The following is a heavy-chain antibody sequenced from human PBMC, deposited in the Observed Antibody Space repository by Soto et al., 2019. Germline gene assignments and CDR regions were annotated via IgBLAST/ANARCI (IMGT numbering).Heavy chain of an antibody. CDR2: IIPILGIA. CDR3: ARFRGSYGMDV. Sequence: QVQLVQSGAEVKKPGSSVKVSCKASGGTFSSYTISWVRQAPGQGLEWMGRIIPILGIANYAQKFQGRVTITADKSTSTAYMELCRLRSEDTAVYDCARFRGSYGMDVWGQGTTVTVSS. V-gene: IGHV1-69*02. D-gene: IGHD3-10*01. J-gene: IGHJ6*02. CDR1: GGTFSSYT.